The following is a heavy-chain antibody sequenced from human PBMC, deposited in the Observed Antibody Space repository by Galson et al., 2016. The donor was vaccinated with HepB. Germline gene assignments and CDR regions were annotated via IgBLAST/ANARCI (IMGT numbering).Heavy chain of an antibody. CDR1: GFTFSTYG. J-gene: IGHJ5*02. D-gene: IGHD2-15*01. CDR3: ATEMVSCRGGCWQPGHLSNWFDP. CDR2: ISYDEFNE. V-gene: IGHV3-30*03. Sequence: SLRLSCAASGFTFSTYGLHWVRQAPGKGLEWVAAISYDEFNEFYVDSVKGRFTIARDISKNTVYLQMNNLRDEDTAVYYCATEMVSCRGGCWQPGHLSNWFDPWGQGTLVTVSS.